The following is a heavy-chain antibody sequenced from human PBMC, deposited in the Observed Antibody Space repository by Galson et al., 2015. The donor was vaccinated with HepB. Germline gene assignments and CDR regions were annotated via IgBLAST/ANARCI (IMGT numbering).Heavy chain of an antibody. CDR2: ISSSSSYI. CDR3: AREGPNRSSGWDDAFDI. V-gene: IGHV3-21*01. CDR1: GFTFSSYS. D-gene: IGHD6-6*01. J-gene: IGHJ3*02. Sequence: SPRLSCAASGFTFSSYSMNWVRQAPGKGLEWVSSISSSSSYIYYADSVKGRFTISRDNAKNSLYLQMNSLRAEDTAVYYCAREGPNRSSGWDDAFDIWGQGTMVTVSS.